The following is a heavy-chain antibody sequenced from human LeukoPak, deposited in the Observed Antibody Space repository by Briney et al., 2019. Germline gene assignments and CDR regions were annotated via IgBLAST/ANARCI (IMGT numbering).Heavy chain of an antibody. V-gene: IGHV1-46*01. CDR1: GYTFTSYY. CDR2: INPSGGST. D-gene: IGHD2-2*02. CDR3: ARDEGYCSSTSGYRSYYYYGMDV. Sequence: ASVKVSCKASGYTFTSYYMHWVRQAPGQGLEWMGIINPSGGSTSYAQKFQGRVTMTRDTSTSTVYMELSSLRSEDTAVYYCARDEGYCSSTSGYRSYYYYGMDVWGQGTTVTVSS. J-gene: IGHJ6*02.